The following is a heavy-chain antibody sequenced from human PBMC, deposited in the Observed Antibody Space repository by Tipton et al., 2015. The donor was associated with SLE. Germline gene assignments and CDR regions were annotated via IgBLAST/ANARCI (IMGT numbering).Heavy chain of an antibody. CDR3: AKVAVGIGARLADY. D-gene: IGHD6-6*01. CDR1: GFTFSSYA. Sequence: TLRLSCAASGFTFSSYAMHWVRQAPGKGLEWVAVISYDGSNKYYADSVRGRFTVSRDNSKNTLYLQMDSLRADDTAVYYCAKVAVGIGARLADYWGQGTLVTASS. CDR2: ISYDGSNK. V-gene: IGHV3-30-3*02. J-gene: IGHJ4*02.